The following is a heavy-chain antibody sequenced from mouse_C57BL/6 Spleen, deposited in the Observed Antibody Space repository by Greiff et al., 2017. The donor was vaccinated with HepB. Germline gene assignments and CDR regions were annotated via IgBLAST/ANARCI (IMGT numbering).Heavy chain of an antibody. V-gene: IGHV1-18*01. J-gene: IGHJ4*01. CDR2: INPNNGGT. Sequence: EVQLQQSGPELVKPGASVKIPCKASGYTFTDYNMDWVKQSHGKSLEWIGDINPNNGGTIYNQKFKGKATLTVDKSSSTAYMELRSLTSEDTAVYYCARSNRIYYDYDVDYYAMDYWGQGTSVTVSS. CDR3: ARSNRIYYDYDVDYYAMDY. CDR1: GYTFTDYN. D-gene: IGHD2-4*01.